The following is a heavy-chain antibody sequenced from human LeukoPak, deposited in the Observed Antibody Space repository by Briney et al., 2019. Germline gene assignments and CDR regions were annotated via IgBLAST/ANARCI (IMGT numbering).Heavy chain of an antibody. CDR1: GYTFTGYY. Sequence: ASVKVSCKASGYTFTGYYMHWVRQAPGQGLEWMGWMNPNSGNTGYAQKFQGRVTMTRNTSISTAYMELSSLRSEDTAVYYCARVISSSGWYYFDYWGQGTLVTVSS. CDR3: ARVISSSGWYYFDY. D-gene: IGHD6-19*01. J-gene: IGHJ4*02. CDR2: MNPNSGNT. V-gene: IGHV1-8*02.